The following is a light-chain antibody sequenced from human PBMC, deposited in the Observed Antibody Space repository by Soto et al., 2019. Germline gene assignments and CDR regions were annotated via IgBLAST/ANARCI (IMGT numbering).Light chain of an antibody. CDR2: GAS. Sequence: EIVVTQSPAILSVSPGERVTLSCRASQNVVTNLAWYQQRLGPAPRLLIYGASARATGVPARFSGSGSGTEFFLTISSLQSEDFAVYYCQHYNNWLGTFGGGTKVEIK. V-gene: IGKV3-15*01. CDR1: QNVVTN. J-gene: IGKJ4*01. CDR3: QHYNNWLGT.